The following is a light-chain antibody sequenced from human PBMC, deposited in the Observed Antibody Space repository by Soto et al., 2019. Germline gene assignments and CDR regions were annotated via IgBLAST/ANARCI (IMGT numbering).Light chain of an antibody. CDR1: QSINNW. CDR2: KAS. J-gene: IGKJ4*01. V-gene: IGKV1-5*03. CDR3: QQYDSYPFT. Sequence: DIQMTQSPSTLSASVGDRVTITCRASQSINNWLAWYQQKPGKAPNLLIYKASSLESGVPSRFSDSGSGTEFTLTVSSLQPDDFATYYCQQYDSYPFTFGGGTKVEIK.